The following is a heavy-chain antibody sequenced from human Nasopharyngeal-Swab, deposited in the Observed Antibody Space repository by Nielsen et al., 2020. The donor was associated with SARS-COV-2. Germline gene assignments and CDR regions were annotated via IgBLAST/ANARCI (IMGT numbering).Heavy chain of an antibody. CDR1: GASFSGFY. CDR2: INHSGIT. Sequence: SETLSLTCAVDGASFSGFYWIWIRQPPGKGLEWIGEINHSGITHYNPSLKSRVTISVDTSKNQFSLKLSPVTAADTAVYYCARVRAMSGGYYYSYMDVWGKGTTVTVSS. D-gene: IGHD3-10*02. CDR3: ARVRAMSGGYYYSYMDV. J-gene: IGHJ6*03. V-gene: IGHV4-34*01.